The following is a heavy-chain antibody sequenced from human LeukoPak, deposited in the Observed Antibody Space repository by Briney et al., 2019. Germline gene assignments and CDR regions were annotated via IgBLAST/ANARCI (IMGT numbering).Heavy chain of an antibody. J-gene: IGHJ4*02. Sequence: PSETLSLTCTVSGGSISSGGYYWSWIRQHPGKGLEWIGYIYYSGSTYYNPSLKSRVTISVDTSKNQFSLKLSSVTAADTAVYYCARETSDFWSGPEGQVTDYWGQGTLVTVSS. V-gene: IGHV4-31*03. CDR3: ARETSDFWSGPEGQVTDY. CDR2: IYYSGST. D-gene: IGHD3-3*01. CDR1: GGSISSGGYY.